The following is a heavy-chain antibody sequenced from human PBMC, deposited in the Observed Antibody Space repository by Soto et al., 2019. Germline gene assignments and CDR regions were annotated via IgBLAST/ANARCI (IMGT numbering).Heavy chain of an antibody. CDR3: ARGNGSGWYGFDY. V-gene: IGHV3-11*05. J-gene: IGHJ4*02. CDR1: GFTFSDYY. Sequence: QVQLVETGGGLVKPGGSLRLTCAASGFTFSDYYMSWIRQAPGKGLEWVSYISSSSSYTNYADSVKGRFTISRDNAKNSLYLQMNSLRAEDTAVYYCARGNGSGWYGFDYWGQGTLVTVSS. D-gene: IGHD6-19*01. CDR2: ISSSSSYT.